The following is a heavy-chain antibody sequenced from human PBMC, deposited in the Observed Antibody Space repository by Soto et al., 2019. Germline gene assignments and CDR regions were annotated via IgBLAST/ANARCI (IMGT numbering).Heavy chain of an antibody. J-gene: IGHJ4*02. Sequence: GGSLRLSCAASGFAFSNYEMNSVRQAPGKGLEWVSYISLSGSTIYYADSVKGRFTISRDDAKDSLYLEMDSLRADDTAVYYCARESFSASPNFFDYWGQGTLVTVSS. D-gene: IGHD1-26*01. CDR2: ISLSGSTI. CDR1: GFAFSNYE. V-gene: IGHV3-48*03. CDR3: ARESFSASPNFFDY.